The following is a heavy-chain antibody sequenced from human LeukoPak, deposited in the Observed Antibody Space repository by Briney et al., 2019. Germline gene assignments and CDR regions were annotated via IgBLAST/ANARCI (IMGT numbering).Heavy chain of an antibody. CDR1: GGSISSSSYY. CDR2: IYYSGST. J-gene: IGHJ6*03. V-gene: IGHV4-39*07. Sequence: PSETLSLTCTVSGGSISSSSYYWGWIRQPPGKGLEWIGSIYYSGSTYYNPSLKSRVTISVDTSKNQFSLKLSSVTAADTAVYYCARRALFGATGYMDVWGKGTTVTVSS. D-gene: IGHD3-3*01. CDR3: ARRALFGATGYMDV.